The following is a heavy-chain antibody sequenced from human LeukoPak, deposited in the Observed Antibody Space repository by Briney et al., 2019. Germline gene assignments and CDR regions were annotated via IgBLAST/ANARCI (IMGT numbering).Heavy chain of an antibody. D-gene: IGHD3-9*01. J-gene: IGHJ4*02. CDR2: INPNTGGT. V-gene: IGHV1-2*02. CDR1: GYTFIDYY. CDR3: AKQCSTLTGFWPDPDY. Sequence: ASVKVSCKASGYTFIDYYVQWVRQAPGQGLEWLGYINPNTGGTNYAQRFQGRVALTRDTSINTAYMELSSLSFDDTAVYYCAKQCSTLTGFWPDPDYWGQGTLVTVSS.